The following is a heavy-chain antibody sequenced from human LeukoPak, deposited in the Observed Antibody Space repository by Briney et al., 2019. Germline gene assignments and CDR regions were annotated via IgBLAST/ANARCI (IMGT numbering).Heavy chain of an antibody. CDR1: GGSISSGDYY. Sequence: PSQTLSLTCTVSGGSISSGDYYWSWIRQPPGKGLEWIGYIYYSGSTYYNPSLKSRVTISVDTSKNQFSLKLSPVTAADTAVYYCARSDAWDGSGSYDIWGQGTMVTVSS. CDR3: ARSDAWDGSGSYDI. J-gene: IGHJ3*02. CDR2: IYYSGST. V-gene: IGHV4-30-4*08. D-gene: IGHD3-10*01.